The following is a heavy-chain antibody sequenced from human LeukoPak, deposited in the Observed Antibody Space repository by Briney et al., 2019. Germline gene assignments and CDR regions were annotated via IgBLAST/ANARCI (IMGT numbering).Heavy chain of an antibody. J-gene: IGHJ4*02. CDR1: ADSISSRY. D-gene: IGHD3-22*01. V-gene: IGHV4-59*11. Sequence: TSETLSLTCTVSADSISSRYGSWIRQPPGKGREGIGYIHYSGTTNYNPSLKSRVTIPVDTSKKQFSLKLKSVTAADTAVYYCANLHYVSSGSNFDYWGQGTLVTVSS. CDR3: ANLHYVSSGSNFDY. CDR2: IHYSGTT.